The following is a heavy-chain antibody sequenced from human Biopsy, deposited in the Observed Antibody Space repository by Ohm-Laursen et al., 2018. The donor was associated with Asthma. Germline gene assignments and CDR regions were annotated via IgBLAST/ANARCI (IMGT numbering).Heavy chain of an antibody. D-gene: IGHD6-6*01. J-gene: IGHJ2*01. Sequence: SQTLSLTCIVSGDAMSTSGSYWGWIRQSPGKGLEWIGSIYYSGRTYYNPSLESRVTISADTSKNHFSLKVTSVTAADTAVYYCARAVSSSSYWYFDLWGHGDLVTVSS. CDR2: IYYSGRT. V-gene: IGHV4-39*02. CDR3: ARAVSSSSYWYFDL. CDR1: GDAMSTSGSY.